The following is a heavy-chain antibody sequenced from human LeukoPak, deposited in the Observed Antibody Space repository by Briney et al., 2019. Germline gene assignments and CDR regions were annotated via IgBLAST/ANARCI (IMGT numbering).Heavy chain of an antibody. CDR1: GGTFSSYT. CDR2: IIPILGIA. V-gene: IGHV1-69*02. D-gene: IGHD6-19*01. CDR3: ARGSIAVQHDY. J-gene: IGHJ4*02. Sequence: SVKVSCKASGGTFSSYTISWVRQAPGQGLEWMGRIIPILGIANYAQKYQGRVTITADKSTSTAYMELSSLRSEDTAVYYCARGSIAVQHDYWGQGTLVTVSS.